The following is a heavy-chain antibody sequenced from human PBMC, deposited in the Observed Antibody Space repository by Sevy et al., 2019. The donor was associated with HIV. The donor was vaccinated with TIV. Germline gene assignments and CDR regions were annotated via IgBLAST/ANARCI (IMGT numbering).Heavy chain of an antibody. Sequence: GGSLRLSCAASGFNVNDNYMTWVRQAPGKGLEWVSIIHADGSSYYADSVKGRFNMSKDDSKNIVNLQMNSLRADDTAVYYCARDRRFCDKECYLYYYYGMDVWGHGTAVTVS. CDR2: IHADGSS. CDR1: GFNVNDNY. J-gene: IGHJ6*02. V-gene: IGHV3-53*01. D-gene: IGHD3-16*02. CDR3: ARDRRFCDKECYLYYYYGMDV.